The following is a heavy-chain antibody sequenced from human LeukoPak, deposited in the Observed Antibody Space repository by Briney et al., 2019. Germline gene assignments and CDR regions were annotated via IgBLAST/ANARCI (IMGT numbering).Heavy chain of an antibody. Sequence: GGSLRLSCAASGFTFSSYEMNWVRQAPGKGLEWVSYISSSGSTIYYADSVMGRFTISRDNAKNSLYLQMNSLRAEDTAVYYCAELGITMIGGVWGKGTTVTVSS. CDR1: GFTFSSYE. CDR2: ISSSGSTI. J-gene: IGHJ6*04. D-gene: IGHD3-10*02. CDR3: AELGITMIGGV. V-gene: IGHV3-48*03.